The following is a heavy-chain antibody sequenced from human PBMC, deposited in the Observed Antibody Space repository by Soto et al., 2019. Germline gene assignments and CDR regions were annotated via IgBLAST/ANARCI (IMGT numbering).Heavy chain of an antibody. CDR3: ARGAGIVGAGVSFDS. D-gene: IGHD1-26*01. J-gene: IGHJ4*02. CDR1: GFTFSSYS. V-gene: IGHV3-30-3*01. Sequence: QVQLVESGGGVVQPGRSLRLSCAASGFTFSSYSMHWVRQAPGKGLEWVAVISNDGSTKYYADSVKGRFTISRDNSKNTVYLQMNSLRAEDTGVYYFARGAGIVGAGVSFDSWGQGTLVTVSS. CDR2: ISNDGSTK.